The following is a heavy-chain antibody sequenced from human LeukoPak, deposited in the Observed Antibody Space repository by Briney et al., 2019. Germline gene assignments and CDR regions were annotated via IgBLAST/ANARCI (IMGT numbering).Heavy chain of an antibody. CDR3: ARDRNYYDSSGYHDAFDI. CDR1: GGSISSYY. V-gene: IGHV4-59*01. D-gene: IGHD3-22*01. CDR2: IYYSGST. J-gene: IGHJ3*02. Sequence: SETLSLTCTVSGGSISSYYWSWIRQPPGKGPEWIGYIYYSGSTNYNPSLKSRVTISVDTSKNQFSLKLSSVTAADTAVYYCARDRNYYDSSGYHDAFDIWGQGTMVTVSS.